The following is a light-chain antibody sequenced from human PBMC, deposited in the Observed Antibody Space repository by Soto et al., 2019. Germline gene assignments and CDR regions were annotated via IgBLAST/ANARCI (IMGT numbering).Light chain of an antibody. J-gene: IGKJ4*01. CDR2: AAS. Sequence: DIQMTQSPSSLSASVGDRVTITCRASQSISSHLNWYLQRPGKAPILLIHAASSLQSRVPPRFSGSGSGTDFTLTITSLQPEDFATYYCQQSHSVPQTFGGGTKVEMK. CDR3: QQSHSVPQT. V-gene: IGKV1-39*01. CDR1: QSISSH.